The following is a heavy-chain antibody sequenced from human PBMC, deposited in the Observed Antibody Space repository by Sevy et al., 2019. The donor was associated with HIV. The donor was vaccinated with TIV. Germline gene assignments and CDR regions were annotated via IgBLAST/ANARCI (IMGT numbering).Heavy chain of an antibody. D-gene: IGHD3-3*01. Sequence: GGSLRLSCAASGFSFSSYAMSWVRQAPGEGLEWVSFIFSSSSWIYYADSVKGRFTISRDNTKNSLYLQMNSLRAEDTAVYYCTRDKTILEGRYGMDVWGQGTTVTVSS. CDR1: GFSFSSYA. V-gene: IGHV3-21*01. J-gene: IGHJ6*02. CDR3: TRDKTILEGRYGMDV. CDR2: IFSSSSWI.